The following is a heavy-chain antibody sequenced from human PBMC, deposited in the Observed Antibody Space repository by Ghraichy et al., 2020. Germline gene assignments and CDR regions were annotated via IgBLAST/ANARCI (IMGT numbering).Heavy chain of an antibody. Sequence: GGSLRLSCAASGFSFSNYAMSWVRQAPGKGLEWLSTISATGESTFYADSVKGRFTFSRDNSKNTLYLQMNSLRAEDTAVYFCAKTPTKYYYDSDGYNYYDHFDDWGQGTRVTVSS. CDR1: GFSFSNYA. D-gene: IGHD3-22*01. CDR3: AKTPTKYYYDSDGYNYYDHFDD. CDR2: ISATGEST. J-gene: IGHJ4*02. V-gene: IGHV3-23*01.